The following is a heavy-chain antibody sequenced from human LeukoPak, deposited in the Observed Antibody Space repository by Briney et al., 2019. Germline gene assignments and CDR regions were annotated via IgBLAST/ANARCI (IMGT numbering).Heavy chain of an antibody. CDR1: GGSFSGYY. CDR3: ARGMGKYSYGYGPQGY. D-gene: IGHD5-18*01. Sequence: PSETLSLTCAVYGGSFSGYYWSWIRQPPGKGLEWIGEINHSGSTNCNPSLKSRVTISVDTSKNQFSLKLSSVTAADTAVYYRARGMGKYSYGYGPQGYWGQGTLVTVSS. J-gene: IGHJ4*02. V-gene: IGHV4-34*01. CDR2: INHSGST.